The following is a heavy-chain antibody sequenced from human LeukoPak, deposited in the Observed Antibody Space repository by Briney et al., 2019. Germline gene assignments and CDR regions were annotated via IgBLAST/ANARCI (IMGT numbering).Heavy chain of an antibody. Sequence: SETLSLTCTVSGGSISSYYWSWIRQPAGKGLEWIGRIYTSGSTNYNPSLKSRVTMSVDTSKNQFSLELSSVTAADTAVYYCARDLGYYGSGSYYYNRARGYYYYYYMDVWGKGTTVTISS. V-gene: IGHV4-4*07. D-gene: IGHD3-10*01. CDR3: ARDLGYYGSGSYYYNRARGYYYYYYMDV. CDR2: IYTSGST. CDR1: GGSISSYY. J-gene: IGHJ6*03.